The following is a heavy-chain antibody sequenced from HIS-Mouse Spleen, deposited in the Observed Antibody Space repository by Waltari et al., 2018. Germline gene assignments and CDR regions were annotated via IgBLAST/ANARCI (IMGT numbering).Heavy chain of an antibody. J-gene: IGHJ2*01. CDR1: GGSISSSSHY. V-gene: IGHV4-39*07. D-gene: IGHD6-13*01. CDR3: AREIPYSSSWYDWYFDL. CDR2: IYYSGST. Sequence: QLQLQESGPGLVKPSETLSLTCTVSGGSISSSSHYCGGLRQPPRKGLEWIGSIYYSGSTYYNPSLKSRVTISVDTSKNQFSLKLSSVTAADTAVYYCAREIPYSSSWYDWYFDLWGRGTLVTVSS.